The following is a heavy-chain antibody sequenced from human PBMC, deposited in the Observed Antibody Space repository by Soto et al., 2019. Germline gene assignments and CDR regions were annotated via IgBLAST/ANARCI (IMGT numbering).Heavy chain of an antibody. J-gene: IGHJ5*02. CDR2: IYYSGST. D-gene: IGHD2-15*01. CDR3: ARGGGCSGGSCYSSLSWFDP. CDR1: GGSISSGGYY. Sequence: PSETLSLTCTVSGGSISSGGYYWSWIRQHPGKGLEWIGYIYYSGSTYYNPSLKSRVTISVDTSKNQFSLKLSSVTAADTAVYYCARGGGCSGGSCYSSLSWFDPSGPGTLVTVSS. V-gene: IGHV4-31*03.